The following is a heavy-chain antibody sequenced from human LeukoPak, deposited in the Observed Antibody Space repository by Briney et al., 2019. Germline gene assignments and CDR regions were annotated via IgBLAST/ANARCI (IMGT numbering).Heavy chain of an antibody. CDR3: AKGRGSSGHHLDY. V-gene: IGHV1-69*11. Sequence: SVKVSCKASGGSLNSHAIAWVRQAPGQGLKWLGRIIPVIGTGNYAQKFKGRVTITADESTTTAHMELTNLRSDDTAVYYCAKGRGSSGHHLDYWGQGSLVTVSS. D-gene: IGHD3-22*01. CDR1: GGSLNSHA. CDR2: IIPVIGTG. J-gene: IGHJ4*02.